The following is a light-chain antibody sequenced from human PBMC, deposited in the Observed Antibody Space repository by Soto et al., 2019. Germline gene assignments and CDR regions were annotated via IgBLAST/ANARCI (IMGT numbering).Light chain of an antibody. CDR2: GAS. CDR3: QQYDNWHSWT. V-gene: IGKV3-15*01. CDR1: QSVNRK. Sequence: ILLTQYPGTLSLSPGERATLSCRGSQSVNRKLAWYQQKPGQAPRLLIYGASTRATGFPARFSGRGSWTEFTLTISSLKSEDFAIYYCQQYDNWHSWTFGQGTKVDIK. J-gene: IGKJ1*01.